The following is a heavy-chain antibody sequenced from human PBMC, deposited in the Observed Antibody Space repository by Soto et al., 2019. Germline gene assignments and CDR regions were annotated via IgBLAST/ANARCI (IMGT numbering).Heavy chain of an antibody. CDR2: INHSGST. V-gene: IGHV4-34*01. CDR3: ASRMTTVTLYYFDY. Sequence: QVQLQQWGAGLLKPSETLSLTCAVYGGSFSGYYWSWIRQPPGKGLEWIGEINHSGSTNYNPSLKSRVTISVDTSKNQFSLKLSSVTAADTAVYYCASRMTTVTLYYFDYWGQGTLVTVSS. CDR1: GGSFSGYY. J-gene: IGHJ4*02. D-gene: IGHD4-17*01.